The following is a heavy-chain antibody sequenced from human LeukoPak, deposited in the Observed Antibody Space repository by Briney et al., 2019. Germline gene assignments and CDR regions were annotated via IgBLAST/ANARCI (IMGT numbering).Heavy chain of an antibody. Sequence: GESLKISFKGSTDTFTCYWIGWVRPMPGKGLEWMGIIYPGDSDTRYSPSFQGQVTTSVDKSISTAYLQWSSLKASDTAIYYCAVNGGKGYSSSWYTFPPPAFDYWGQGTLVTVSS. CDR1: TDTFTCYW. D-gene: IGHD6-13*01. CDR3: AVNGGKGYSSSWYTFPPPAFDY. CDR2: IYPGDSDT. J-gene: IGHJ4*02. V-gene: IGHV5-51*01.